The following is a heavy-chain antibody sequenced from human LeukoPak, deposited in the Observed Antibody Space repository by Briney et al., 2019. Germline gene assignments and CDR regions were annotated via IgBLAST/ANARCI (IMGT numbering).Heavy chain of an antibody. CDR3: ARKIAARPSVYYGMDV. Sequence: SETLSLTCAVYGGSFSGYYWSWIRQPPGKGLEWIGEINHSGSTNYNPSLKSRVTISVDTSKNQFSLKLSSVTAADTAVYYCARKIAARPSVYYGMDVWGQGTTVTASS. CDR1: GGSFSGYY. J-gene: IGHJ6*02. D-gene: IGHD6-6*01. V-gene: IGHV4-34*01. CDR2: INHSGST.